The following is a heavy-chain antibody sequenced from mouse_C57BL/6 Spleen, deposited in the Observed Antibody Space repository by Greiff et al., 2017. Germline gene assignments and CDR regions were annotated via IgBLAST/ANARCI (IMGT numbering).Heavy chain of an antibody. Sequence: VQLQQSGPELVKPGASVKISCKASGYAFSSSWMNWVKQRPGKGLEWIGRIYPGDGDTNYNGKFKGKATLTADKSSSTAYMQLSSLTSEDSAVYFCASPYDYGYYAMDYWGQGTSVTVSS. V-gene: IGHV1-82*01. D-gene: IGHD2-4*01. J-gene: IGHJ4*01. CDR1: GYAFSSSW. CDR2: IYPGDGDT. CDR3: ASPYDYGYYAMDY.